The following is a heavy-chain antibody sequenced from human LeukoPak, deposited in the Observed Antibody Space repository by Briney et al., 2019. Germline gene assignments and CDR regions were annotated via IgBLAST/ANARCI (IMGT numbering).Heavy chain of an antibody. D-gene: IGHD3-9*01. CDR2: ISGSGGST. J-gene: IGHJ6*03. Sequence: GGSLRLSCAASGFTFSSYGMSWVRQAPGKGLEWVSTISGSGGSTYYADSVKGRFTISRDNSKNTLYLQMNSLRAEDTAVYYCAKGLDFEGYYYYYYMDVWGKGTTVTISS. CDR3: AKGLDFEGYYYYYYMDV. V-gene: IGHV3-23*01. CDR1: GFTFSSYG.